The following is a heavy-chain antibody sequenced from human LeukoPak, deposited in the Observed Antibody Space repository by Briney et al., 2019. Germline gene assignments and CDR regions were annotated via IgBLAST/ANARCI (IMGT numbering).Heavy chain of an antibody. D-gene: IGHD3-16*01. V-gene: IGHV3-48*01. J-gene: IGHJ4*02. CDR2: ISSSSSTI. Sequence: GGSLRLSCAASGFTFSSYSVNWVRQAPGKGLEWVSYISSSSSTIYYADSVKGRFTISRDNAKNSLYLQMNSLRAEDTAVYYCASSIMITFGGVSATDYWGQGTLVTVSS. CDR3: ASSIMITFGGVSATDY. CDR1: GFTFSSYS.